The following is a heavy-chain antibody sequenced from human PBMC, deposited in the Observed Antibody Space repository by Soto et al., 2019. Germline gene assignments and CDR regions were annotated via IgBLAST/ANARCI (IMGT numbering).Heavy chain of an antibody. Sequence: GGSLRLSCIASGFTLSTYSMTWVRQAPGKGLEWLSYISKSSTTINYADSVKGRFTISRDNAKNSVYLEVSSLRDEDSAVYYCARDQPNFYYYGMDVWGQGTRVTVSS. V-gene: IGHV3-48*02. CDR3: ARDQPNFYYYGMDV. CDR1: GFTLSTYS. J-gene: IGHJ6*02. CDR2: ISKSSTTI.